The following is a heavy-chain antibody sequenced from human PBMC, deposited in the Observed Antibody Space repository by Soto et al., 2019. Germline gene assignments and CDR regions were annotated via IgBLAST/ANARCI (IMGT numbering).Heavy chain of an antibody. Sequence: EVQLLESGGGLVQPGGSLRLSCAASGFTFSVYAMSWVRQPPRKGLEWVSTISGSGGSTYYADSVKGRFTISRDNSKNTLYLQMNSLRAEDTAVYYCAKPLTTGYYFPFDYWGQGTLVTVSS. V-gene: IGHV3-23*01. CDR3: AKPLTTGYYFPFDY. J-gene: IGHJ4*02. CDR2: ISGSGGST. CDR1: GFTFSVYA. D-gene: IGHD3-9*01.